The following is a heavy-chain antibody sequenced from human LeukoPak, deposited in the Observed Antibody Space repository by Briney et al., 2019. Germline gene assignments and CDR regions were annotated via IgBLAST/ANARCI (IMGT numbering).Heavy chain of an antibody. CDR2: INSNSDAT. CDR1: GYTFSGFY. J-gene: IGHJ4*02. CDR3: TREDY. Sequence: GASVKVSCKASGYTFSGFYIHWVRQAPGQGLEWMGWINSNSDATNYAQKFQGRVTMTRDTSISTAYMELSSLRSDDTAMYFCTREDYWGQGTLVTVSS. V-gene: IGHV1-2*02.